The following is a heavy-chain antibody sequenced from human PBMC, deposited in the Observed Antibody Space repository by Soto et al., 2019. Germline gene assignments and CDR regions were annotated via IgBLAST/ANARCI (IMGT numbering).Heavy chain of an antibody. CDR2: IDSDGSST. CDR1: GFTFSDYW. V-gene: IGHV3-74*01. Sequence: EVQLVESGGGLVQPGGSLRLSCAASGFTFSDYWMNWVRQAPGKGLVWVSRIDSDGSSTSYADSVKGRFTISRDNAKNTLYLQMNSLRAEDTAVYYGAKSNWFDPWGQVSLVTFSS. J-gene: IGHJ5*02. CDR3: AKSNWFDP.